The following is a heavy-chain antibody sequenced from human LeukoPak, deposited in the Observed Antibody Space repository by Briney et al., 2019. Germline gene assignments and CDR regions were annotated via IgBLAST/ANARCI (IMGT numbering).Heavy chain of an antibody. CDR1: GFTFSDYY. V-gene: IGHV3-11*01. CDR3: ASPGYCSGGSCYLSPDAFDI. CDR2: ISSSGSTI. Sequence: GGSLRLSCAASGFTFSDYYMSWIRQAPGQGLEWVSYISSSGSTIYYADSVKGRFTISRDNAKNSLYLQMNSLRAADTAVYYCASPGYCSGGSCYLSPDAFDIWGQGTMVTVSS. J-gene: IGHJ3*02. D-gene: IGHD2-15*01.